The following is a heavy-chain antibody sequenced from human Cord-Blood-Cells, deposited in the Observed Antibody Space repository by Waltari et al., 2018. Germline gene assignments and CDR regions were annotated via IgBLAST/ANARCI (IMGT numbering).Heavy chain of an antibody. CDR2: SYYSGST. D-gene: IGHD3-22*01. CDR3: ASTREYYYDSSGYYNAFDI. V-gene: IGHV4-39*01. J-gene: IGHJ3*02. Sequence: QLQLQESGPGLVKPSETLSLTCTVSGGSISSSSYYWGWIRQPPGKGLEWIGSSYYSGSTYDNPSLKSRVTISVDTSKNQFSLKLSSVTAADTAVYYCASTREYYYDSSGYYNAFDIWGQGTMVTVSS. CDR1: GGSISSSSYY.